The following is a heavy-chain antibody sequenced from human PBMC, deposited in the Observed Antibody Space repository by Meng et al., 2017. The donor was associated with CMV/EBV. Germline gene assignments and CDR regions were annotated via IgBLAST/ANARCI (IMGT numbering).Heavy chain of an antibody. D-gene: IGHD3-9*01. CDR2: IRSKANSYAT. CDR3: TNLNYDT. CDR1: GFTFSSYS. Sequence: GGSLRLSCAASGFTFSSYSMNWVRQAPGKGLEWVGRIRSKANSYATAYAASVKGRFTISRDDSKNTAYLQMNSLKTEDTAVYYCTNLNYDTWGQGTLVTVSS. V-gene: IGHV3-73*01. J-gene: IGHJ4*02.